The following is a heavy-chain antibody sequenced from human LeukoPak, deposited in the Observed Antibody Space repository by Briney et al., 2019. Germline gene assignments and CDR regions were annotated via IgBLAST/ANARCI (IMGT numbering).Heavy chain of an antibody. CDR3: AARSGSSWYRYFDY. D-gene: IGHD6-13*01. J-gene: IGHJ4*02. CDR1: GYTFTSYG. CDR2: ISAYNGNT. V-gene: IGHV1-18*01. Sequence: ASVKVSCKASGYTFTSYGISWVRQAPGQGLEWMGWISAYNGNTNYAQKLQGRVTMTTDTSTSTAYMELRSLRSDDTAVYYCAARSGSSWYRYFDYWGQGTLVTVSS.